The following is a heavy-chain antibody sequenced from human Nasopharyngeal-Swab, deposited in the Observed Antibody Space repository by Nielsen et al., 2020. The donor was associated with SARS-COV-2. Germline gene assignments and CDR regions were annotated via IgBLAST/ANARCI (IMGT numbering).Heavy chain of an antibody. J-gene: IGHJ3*01. CDR2: ISYDGSNK. D-gene: IGHD3-16*02. CDR3: AREVIQQAVSDAFDF. V-gene: IGHV3-30-3*01. CDR1: GFTFSSYA. Sequence: GESLKISCAASGFTFSSYAMHWVRQAPGKGLEWVAVISYDGSNKYYADSVKGRFTISRDSSKNTLYLQMDSLRGEDTAVYYCAREVIQQAVSDAFDFWGQGTMVTVSS.